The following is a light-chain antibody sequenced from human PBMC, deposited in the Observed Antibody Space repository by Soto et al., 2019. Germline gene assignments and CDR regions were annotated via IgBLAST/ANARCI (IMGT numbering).Light chain of an antibody. CDR2: CAS. V-gene: IGKV3-20*01. Sequence: EIMLTQSPGTLSLSTGERATLSCRASQSVSSSYLAWYQQKPGQAPRLLIYCASSRATGIPDRFSGSGSGTDFTLTISSLEPEDFAVYYCLPYGSSGPFGQGTKADIK. CDR1: QSVSSSY. J-gene: IGKJ1*01. CDR3: LPYGSSGP.